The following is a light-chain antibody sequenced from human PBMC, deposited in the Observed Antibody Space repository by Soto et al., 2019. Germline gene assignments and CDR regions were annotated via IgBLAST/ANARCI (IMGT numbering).Light chain of an antibody. CDR2: DVS. CDR1: SSDVGSYNL. J-gene: IGLJ2*01. CDR3: RSFTNTNTLI. Sequence: QSALTQPASVSGSPGQSITISCTGTSSDVGSYNLVSWYHQHPGKAPKLIIYDVSNRPSGISNRFSGSKSDNTASLTISGLRADDEADYFCRSFTNTNTLIFGGGTKVTVL. V-gene: IGLV2-14*02.